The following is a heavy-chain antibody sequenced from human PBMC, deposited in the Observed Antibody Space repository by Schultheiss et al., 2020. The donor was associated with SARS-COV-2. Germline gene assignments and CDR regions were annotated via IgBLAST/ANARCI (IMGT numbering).Heavy chain of an antibody. CDR3: AKDAAGAPFDY. CDR2: ISYDGSNK. CDR1: GFTFSSYG. Sequence: GGSLRLSCAASGFTFSSYGMHWVRQAPGKGLEWVAVISYDGSNKYYADSVKGRFTISRDNAKNSLYLQMNSLRAEDTAVYYCAKDAAGAPFDYWGQGTLVTVSS. J-gene: IGHJ4*02. V-gene: IGHV3-30*18. D-gene: IGHD6-19*01.